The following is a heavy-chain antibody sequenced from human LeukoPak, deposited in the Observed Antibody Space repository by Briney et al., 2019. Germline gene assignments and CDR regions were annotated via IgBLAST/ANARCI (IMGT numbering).Heavy chain of an antibody. CDR2: ISSSSSYI. Sequence: PGGSLRLSCAASGFTFSSYSMNWVRQAPGKGLEWVSSISSSSSYIYYADSVKGRFTISSDNAKNSLYLQMNSLRAEDTAVYYCASSGRYSSSPFDYWGQGTLVTVSS. V-gene: IGHV3-21*01. J-gene: IGHJ4*02. CDR3: ASSGRYSSSPFDY. CDR1: GFTFSSYS. D-gene: IGHD6-13*01.